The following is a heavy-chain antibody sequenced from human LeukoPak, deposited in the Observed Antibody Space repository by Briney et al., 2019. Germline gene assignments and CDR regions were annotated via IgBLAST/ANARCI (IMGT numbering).Heavy chain of an antibody. CDR3: ARGHSGSYQRNDAFDI. CDR2: ISSSSSYI. CDR1: GFTFSSYS. D-gene: IGHD1-26*01. J-gene: IGHJ3*02. Sequence: PGGSLRLSCAASGFTFSSYSMNWVRQAPGKGLEWVSSISSSSSYIYYADSMKGRFTVSRDNAMNSLYLQMNSLRAEDTAVYYCARGHSGSYQRNDAFDIWGQGTTVTVSS. V-gene: IGHV3-21*01.